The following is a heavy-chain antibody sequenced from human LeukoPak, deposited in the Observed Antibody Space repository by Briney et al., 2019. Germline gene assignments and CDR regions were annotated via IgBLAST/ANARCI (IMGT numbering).Heavy chain of an antibody. V-gene: IGHV3-21*01. J-gene: IGHJ4*02. CDR1: GFTFITYS. CDR2: ISGAGSYI. D-gene: IGHD4/OR15-4a*01. Sequence: PGGSLRLSCAASGFTFITYSMNWVRQAPGKGLEWVSSISGAGSYIYYADSVKGRFTISRDNAQSSLHLQMNSLRAEDTAVYYCARDPYPGVLHNYFDFWGQGTLVTVSS. CDR3: ARDPYPGVLHNYFDF.